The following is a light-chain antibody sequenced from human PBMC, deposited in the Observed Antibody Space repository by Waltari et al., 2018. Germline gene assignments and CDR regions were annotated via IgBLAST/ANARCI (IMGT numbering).Light chain of an antibody. CDR3: RQWYSTPYT. V-gene: IGKV4-1*01. J-gene: IGKJ2*01. Sequence: DIVMTQSPDSLAVSLGERATINCKSSQSVLSSSNNKNYLGWYQQKPGQPPTLLISWASTRESCAPDRFSGSRSGTDFTRTSSSLKAEDVAVYCCRQWYSTPYTSGQETKRDIK. CDR2: WAS. CDR1: QSVLSSSNNKNY.